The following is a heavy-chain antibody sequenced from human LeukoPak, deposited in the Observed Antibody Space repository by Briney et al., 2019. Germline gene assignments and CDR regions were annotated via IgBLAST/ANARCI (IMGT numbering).Heavy chain of an antibody. CDR3: ARHGTPFDY. Sequence: GEPLKISCKGSGYSFTSYWIGWVRQMPGKGLEWMGIIFPGDSDIRYSPSFQGQVTFSADKSINTAYLQWISLKASDTAIYYCARHGTPFDYWGQGTLVTVSS. CDR1: GYSFTSYW. CDR2: IFPGDSDI. J-gene: IGHJ4*02. V-gene: IGHV5-51*01. D-gene: IGHD6-13*01.